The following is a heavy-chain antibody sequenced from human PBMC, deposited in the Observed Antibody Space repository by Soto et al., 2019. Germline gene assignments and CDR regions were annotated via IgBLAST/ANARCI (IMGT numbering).Heavy chain of an antibody. Sequence: QVQLVQSGAEVKKPGASVKVSCKASGYTFTSYSMHWVRQAPGQRLEWMGWINAGNGNTKYSQKFQGRVTITRDTSASTAYMELSSLRSDDTAVYYCARGLNVYYFDYWGQGTLVTVSS. CDR3: ARGLNVYYFDY. CDR1: GYTFTSYS. CDR2: INAGNGNT. D-gene: IGHD3-16*01. V-gene: IGHV1-3*01. J-gene: IGHJ4*02.